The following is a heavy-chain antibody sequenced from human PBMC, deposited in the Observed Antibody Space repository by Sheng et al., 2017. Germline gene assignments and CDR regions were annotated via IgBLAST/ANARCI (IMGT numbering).Heavy chain of an antibody. J-gene: IGHJ4*02. CDR2: IRSKANSYAT. CDR3: TRHRDYYGSGSPFDY. D-gene: IGHD3-10*01. Sequence: EVQLVESGGGLVQPGGSRRNYSCAASGFTFSGSAMHWVRQASGKGLEWVGRIRSKANSYATAYAASVKGRFTISRDDSKNTAYLQMNSLKTEDTAVYYCTRHRDYYGSGSPFDYWGQGTLVTVSS. CDR1: GFTFSGSA. V-gene: IGHV3-73*02.